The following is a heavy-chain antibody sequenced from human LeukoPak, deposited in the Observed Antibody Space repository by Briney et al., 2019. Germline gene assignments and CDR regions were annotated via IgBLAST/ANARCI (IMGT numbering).Heavy chain of an antibody. Sequence: PGESLKISCKGSGYSFTGYWSGWVRRLPGKGLEWMGIIYPGDSDTRYSPSFQGQVTISADKSISTAYLQWRSLKASDTAMYYCARLVGTTLYFDYWGQGTLVTVSS. CDR1: GYSFTGYW. CDR3: ARLVGTTLYFDY. J-gene: IGHJ4*02. D-gene: IGHD1-26*01. V-gene: IGHV5-51*01. CDR2: IYPGDSDT.